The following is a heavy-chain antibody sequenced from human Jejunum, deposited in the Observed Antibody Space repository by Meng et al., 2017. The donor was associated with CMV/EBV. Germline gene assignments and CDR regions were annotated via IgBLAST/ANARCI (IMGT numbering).Heavy chain of an antibody. CDR3: ATRTPESGGYYYGVFDY. CDR1: GGSISSGDYF. V-gene: IGHV4-30-4*08. Sequence: GPGPALVTPPQILSLTCPCSGGSISSGDYFWSWIRQPPGKGLEWIGYIYYSGSTYYNPSLKSRVTISVDMSKNQFSLKLNSVTAADTAVYYCATRTPESGGYYYGVFDYWGQGTLVTVSS. J-gene: IGHJ4*02. D-gene: IGHD3-22*01. CDR2: IYYSGST.